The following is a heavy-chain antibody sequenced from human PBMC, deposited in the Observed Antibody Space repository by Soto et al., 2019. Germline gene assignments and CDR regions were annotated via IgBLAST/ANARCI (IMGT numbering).Heavy chain of an antibody. CDR2: ISATGDTI. Sequence: PVGSLRLSCAASGFTFSSYAMTWLRQSPGKGLEWVSVISATGDTIYYADSVEGRFTISRDNSNSTLFLQMDRLTADDTAVYFCAKDAYYDLSTGTGYYYYGLDVWGQGTTVTV. V-gene: IGHV3-23*01. CDR1: GFTFSSYA. J-gene: IGHJ6*02. D-gene: IGHD3-9*01. CDR3: AKDAYYDLSTGTGYYYYGLDV.